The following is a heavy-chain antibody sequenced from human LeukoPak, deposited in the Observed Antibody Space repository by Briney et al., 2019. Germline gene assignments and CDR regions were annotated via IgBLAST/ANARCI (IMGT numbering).Heavy chain of an antibody. Sequence: SETLSLTCAVYGGSFSGYYWSWIRQPPGKGLEWIGEINHSGSTNYNPSLKSRVTISVDTSKNQFSLKLSSVTAADTAVYYCARRGSSWYGVYYYYYMDVWGKGTTVTVSS. V-gene: IGHV4-34*01. CDR3: ARRGSSWYGVYYYYYMDV. CDR2: INHSGST. J-gene: IGHJ6*03. CDR1: GGSFSGYY. D-gene: IGHD6-13*01.